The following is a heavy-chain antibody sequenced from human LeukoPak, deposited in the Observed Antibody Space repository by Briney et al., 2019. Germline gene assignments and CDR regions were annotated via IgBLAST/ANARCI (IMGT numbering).Heavy chain of an antibody. CDR2: INPNSGGT. V-gene: IGHV1-2*02. CDR3: ARSSVAGFGPTNWFDP. Sequence: ASVKVSCKASGYTFTSYGISWVRQAPGQGLEWMGWINPNSGGTNYAQKFQGRVTMTRDTSISTAYMELSRLRSDDTAVYYCARSSVAGFGPTNWFDPWGQGTLVTVSS. J-gene: IGHJ5*02. CDR1: GYTFTSYG. D-gene: IGHD6-19*01.